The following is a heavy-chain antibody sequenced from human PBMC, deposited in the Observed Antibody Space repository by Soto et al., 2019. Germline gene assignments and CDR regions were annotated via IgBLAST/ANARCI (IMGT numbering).Heavy chain of an antibody. J-gene: IGHJ6*02. CDR3: ASVPNPKYQLIWYYYYGMDV. D-gene: IGHD2-2*01. CDR2: ISYDGSNK. V-gene: IGHV3-30-3*01. Sequence: GGSLRLSCAASGFTFSSYAMHWVRQAPGKGLEGVAVISYDGSNKYYADSVKGRFTISRDNSKNTLYLQMNSLRAEDTAVYYCASVPNPKYQLIWYYYYGMDVCGQGTTVTVSS. CDR1: GFTFSSYA.